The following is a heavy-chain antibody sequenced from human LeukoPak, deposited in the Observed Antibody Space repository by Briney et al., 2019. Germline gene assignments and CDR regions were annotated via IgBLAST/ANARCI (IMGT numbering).Heavy chain of an antibody. CDR3: ARRENHVPHLMPLGVVRNAYDI. J-gene: IGHJ3*02. CDR1: GYTFTGYG. V-gene: IGHV1-18*01. D-gene: IGHD3-3*01. CDR2: ISARNGNT. Sequence: GASVKVSCKASGYTFTGYGISWVRQAPGQGLQWMGWISARNGNTNYAQTFQGRVSMTTDPSTGTAYLELRSLTSDDTAMYYCARRENHVPHLMPLGVVRNAYDIWGQGTMVTVSS.